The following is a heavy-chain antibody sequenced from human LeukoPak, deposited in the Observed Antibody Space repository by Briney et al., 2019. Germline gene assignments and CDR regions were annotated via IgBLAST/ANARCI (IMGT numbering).Heavy chain of an antibody. J-gene: IGHJ4*02. CDR1: GFSFSSYW. V-gene: IGHV3-74*01. CDR3: ARGARTIWGLPY. Sequence: GGSLRLSCAAYGFSFSSYWMHWVRQDAGKGLMWVSRINPDGRTTDYADSGKGRFSISRDNAKKTLYLEMNSLRVEDTAVYYCARGARTIWGLPYWGQGALVTVSS. CDR2: INPDGRTT. D-gene: IGHD1-26*01.